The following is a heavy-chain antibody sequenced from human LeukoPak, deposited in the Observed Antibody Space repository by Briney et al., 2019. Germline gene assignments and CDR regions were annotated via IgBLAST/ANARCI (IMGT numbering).Heavy chain of an antibody. V-gene: IGHV3-21*01. Sequence: PGGSLRLSCAASGFTFSSYSMNWVRQAPGKGLEWVSSISSSSSYIYYADSVKGRFTISRDNAKNSLYLQMNSLRAEDTAVYYCARGDSSFSHTLDYWGQGTLVTVSS. J-gene: IGHJ4*02. CDR2: ISSSSSYI. D-gene: IGHD3-22*01. CDR1: GFTFSSYS. CDR3: ARGDSSFSHTLDY.